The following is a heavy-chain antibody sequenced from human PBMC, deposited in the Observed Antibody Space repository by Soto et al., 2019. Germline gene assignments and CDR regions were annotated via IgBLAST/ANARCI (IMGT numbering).Heavy chain of an antibody. D-gene: IGHD3-22*01. CDR2: ITSSSSYI. CDR3: VRARSTDSRPDY. V-gene: IGHV3-21*01. Sequence: EVQLVESGGGLVKPGGSLRLSCAASGFIFSLYSMIWVRQAPGKGLEWVASITSSSSYIYYEDSLKGRFTISRDNAKNSLFLQLDSLRAEDTAVYFCVRARSTDSRPDYWGQGTLVTVSS. J-gene: IGHJ4*02. CDR1: GFIFSLYS.